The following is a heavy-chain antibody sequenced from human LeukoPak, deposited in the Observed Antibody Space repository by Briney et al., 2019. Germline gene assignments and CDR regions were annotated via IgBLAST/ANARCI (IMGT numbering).Heavy chain of an antibody. Sequence: GGSLRLSCAASGFTFSSYWMHWVRQAPGKGLVWVSRTNSDGSSTSYADSVKGRFTISRDNAKNTLYLQMNSLRAEDTAVYYCARAHSSYYDSSGFYYWGQGTLVTVSS. D-gene: IGHD3-22*01. CDR3: ARAHSSYYDSSGFYY. CDR1: GFTFSSYW. J-gene: IGHJ4*02. CDR2: TNSDGSST. V-gene: IGHV3-74*01.